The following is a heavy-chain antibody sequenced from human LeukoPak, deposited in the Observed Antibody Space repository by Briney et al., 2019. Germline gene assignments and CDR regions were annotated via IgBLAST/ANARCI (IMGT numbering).Heavy chain of an antibody. J-gene: IGHJ4*02. V-gene: IGHV4-59*01. CDR1: GGSISSYY. CDR2: IYYSGST. CDR3: ARGCGDWDYDILTVPFDY. D-gene: IGHD3-9*01. Sequence: SETLSLTCTVSGGSISSYYWSWIRQPPGKGLEWIGYIYYSGSTNYNPSLKSRVTISVDTSKNQFSLKLSSVTAADTAVYYCARGCGDWDYDILTVPFDYWGQGTLVTVSS.